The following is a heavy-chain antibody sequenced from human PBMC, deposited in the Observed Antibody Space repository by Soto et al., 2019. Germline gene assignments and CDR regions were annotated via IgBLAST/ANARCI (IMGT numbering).Heavy chain of an antibody. J-gene: IGHJ4*02. CDR3: AKKVNSGPGSQYFDY. D-gene: IGHD3-10*01. V-gene: IGHV3-23*01. CDR1: GFTFSSYS. CDR2: FRSSGDDGTT. Sequence: GGSLRLSXAASGFTFSSYSMSWVRQAPGKGLEWVSGFRSSGDDGTTYYADSVKGRFTISRDNSKNTLFLQMDNLRAEDTAIYYCAKKVNSGPGSQYFDYWGQGTLVTVSS.